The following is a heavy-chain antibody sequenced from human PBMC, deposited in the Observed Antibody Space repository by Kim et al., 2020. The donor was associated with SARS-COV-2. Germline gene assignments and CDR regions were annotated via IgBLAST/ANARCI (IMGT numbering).Heavy chain of an antibody. CDR1: GYSFTSYW. J-gene: IGHJ6*02. V-gene: IGHV5-10-1*01. CDR2: IDPSDSYT. D-gene: IGHD3-22*01. CDR3: ASQYASSGPYGMDV. Sequence: GESLKISCKGSGYSFTSYWISWVRQMPGKGLEWMGRIDPSDSYTNYSPSFQGHVTISVDKSISTAYLQWSSLKASDTAMYYCASQYASSGPYGMDVWGQGTTVTVSS.